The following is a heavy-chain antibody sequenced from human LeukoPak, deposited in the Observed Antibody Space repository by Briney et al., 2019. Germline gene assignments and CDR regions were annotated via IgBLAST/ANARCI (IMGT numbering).Heavy chain of an antibody. Sequence: PSETLSLTCAVYGGSFSGYYWSWIRQPPGKGLEWIGEINHSGSTNYNPSLKSRVTISVDTSKNQFSLKLSSVTAADTAVYYCALLVGDKAFDIRGQGTMVTVSS. CDR1: GGSFSGYY. CDR3: ALLVGDKAFDI. V-gene: IGHV4-34*01. D-gene: IGHD2-15*01. J-gene: IGHJ3*02. CDR2: INHSGST.